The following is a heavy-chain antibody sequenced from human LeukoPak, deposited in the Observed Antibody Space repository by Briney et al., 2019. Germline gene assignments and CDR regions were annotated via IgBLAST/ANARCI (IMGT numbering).Heavy chain of an antibody. CDR2: INPNSGGT. J-gene: IGHJ4*02. CDR3: ARGGVCSSTSCYNFDY. CDR1: GYTFTCYY. V-gene: IGHV1-2*02. D-gene: IGHD2-2*01. Sequence: ASVEVSCKASGYTFTCYYMHWVRQAPGQGLEWMGWINPNSGGTNYAQKFQGRVTMTRDTSISTAYMELSRLRSDDTAVYYCARGGVCSSTSCYNFDYWGQGTLVTVSS.